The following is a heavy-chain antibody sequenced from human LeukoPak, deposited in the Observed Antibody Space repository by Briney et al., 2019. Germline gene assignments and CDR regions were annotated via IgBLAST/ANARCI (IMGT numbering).Heavy chain of an antibody. CDR3: ARDNIVVVPAAAVDAFDI. Sequence: AASVKVSCKASGGTFSNYAISWVRQAPGQGLEWMGGIIPIFGTANYAQKFRGRVTITADKSTRTAYMELRSLRSDDTAVYYCARDNIVVVPAAAVDAFDIWGQGTMVTVSS. CDR2: IIPIFGTA. J-gene: IGHJ3*02. D-gene: IGHD2-2*01. CDR1: GGTFSNYA. V-gene: IGHV1-69*06.